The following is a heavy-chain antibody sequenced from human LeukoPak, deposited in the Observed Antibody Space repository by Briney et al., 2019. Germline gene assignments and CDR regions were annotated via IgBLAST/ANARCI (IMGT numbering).Heavy chain of an antibody. CDR1: GFSFSSYA. CDR3: ARDLQVGATNWFDP. V-gene: IGHV3-23*01. CDR2: ISASADST. D-gene: IGHD1-26*01. Sequence: GGSLRLSCIASGFSFSSYAMSWVRQAPGKGLEWVSAISASADSTYYADSVKGRFTISRDNSKNTLYLQMNSLRADDTAVYYCARDLQVGATNWFDPWGQGTLVTVSS. J-gene: IGHJ5*02.